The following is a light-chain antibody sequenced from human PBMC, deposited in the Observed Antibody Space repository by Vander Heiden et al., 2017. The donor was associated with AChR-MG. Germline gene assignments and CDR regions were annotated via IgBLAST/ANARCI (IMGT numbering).Light chain of an antibody. CDR3: AAWDDSLNGRL. J-gene: IGLJ2*01. CDR1: NSNIGSNI. Sequence: QFVLTQPPSASGTPGKRVTISRSGSNSNIGSNIVNWYQQLPGTAPKLLLYINKQRPSGVPDRFSGSKSGTSASLAISGLQSEDEADYYCAAWDDSLNGRLFGAGTKLTVL. CDR2: INK. V-gene: IGLV1-44*01.